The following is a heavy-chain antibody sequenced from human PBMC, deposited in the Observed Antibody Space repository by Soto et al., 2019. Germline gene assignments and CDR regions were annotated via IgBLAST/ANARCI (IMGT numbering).Heavy chain of an antibody. CDR3: ASKRLWFAELYVEDAFDI. V-gene: IGHV4-34*01. D-gene: IGHD3-10*01. J-gene: IGHJ3*02. CDR1: GWAFSGYY. CDR2: INHSGST. Sequence: SETLSLTYDVYGWAFSGYYWSWIRQPPGKGLEWIGEINHSGSTNYNPSLKSRVTISVDTSKNQFSLKLSSVTAADTAVYYCASKRLWFAELYVEDAFDIWGQGTMVS.